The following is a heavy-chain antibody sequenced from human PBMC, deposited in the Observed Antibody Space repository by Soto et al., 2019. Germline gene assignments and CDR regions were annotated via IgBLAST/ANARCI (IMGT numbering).Heavy chain of an antibody. Sequence: SETLSLTCTVSGGSVSSGSYYWSWIRQPPGKGLEWIGYIYYSGSTNYNPSLKSRVTISVDTSKNQFSLKLSSVTAADTAVYYCARAQYDYVWTEKETRFDYWGQGTLVTVSS. CDR2: IYYSGST. J-gene: IGHJ4*02. CDR1: GGSVSSGSYY. CDR3: ARAQYDYVWTEKETRFDY. V-gene: IGHV4-61*01. D-gene: IGHD3-16*01.